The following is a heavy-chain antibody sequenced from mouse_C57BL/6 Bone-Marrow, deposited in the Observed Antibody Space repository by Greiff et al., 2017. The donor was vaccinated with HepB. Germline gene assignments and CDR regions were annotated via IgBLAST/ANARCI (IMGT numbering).Heavy chain of an antibody. D-gene: IGHD4-1*01. J-gene: IGHJ3*01. Sequence: QVQLKQPGAELVKPGASVKLSCKASGYTFTSYWMHWVKQRPGRGLEWIGRIDPNSGGTKYNEKFKSKATLTVDKPSSSAYMQRSSLTSEDSAVYYCARSNWDAWFAYWGQGTLVTVSA. V-gene: IGHV1-72*01. CDR2: IDPNSGGT. CDR1: GYTFTSYW. CDR3: ARSNWDAWFAY.